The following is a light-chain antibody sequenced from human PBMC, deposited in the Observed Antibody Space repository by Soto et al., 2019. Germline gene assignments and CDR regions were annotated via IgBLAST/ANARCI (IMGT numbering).Light chain of an antibody. V-gene: IGKV1-5*01. CDR3: QQYNTYSPERT. CDR2: DAS. CDR1: QSIGRW. J-gene: IGKJ1*01. Sequence: DIQMTQSPSTLSAFVGDRVTITCRASQSIGRWLAWYQQKPGKAPKLLIYDASSLESGVPSRFSGSGSGTEFTLSISILQSDDFATYYCQQYNTYSPERTFGQGTKVEVK.